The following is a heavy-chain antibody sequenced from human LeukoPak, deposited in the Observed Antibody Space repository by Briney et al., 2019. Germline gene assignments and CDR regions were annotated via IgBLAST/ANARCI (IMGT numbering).Heavy chain of an antibody. Sequence: GGSLRLSCAASGFTFSNSAVSWVRQAPGKGLEWVSDISGSGGSTYYADSVKGRFTISRDNSKNTLYLQMNSLRAEDTAVYYCARDRGAGLEYFQHWGQGTLVTVSS. CDR2: ISGSGGST. CDR3: ARDRGAGLEYFQH. J-gene: IGHJ1*01. CDR1: GFTFSNSA. V-gene: IGHV3-23*01. D-gene: IGHD1-26*01.